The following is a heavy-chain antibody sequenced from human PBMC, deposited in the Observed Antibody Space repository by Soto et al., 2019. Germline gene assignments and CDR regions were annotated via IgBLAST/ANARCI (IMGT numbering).Heavy chain of an antibody. J-gene: IGHJ5*02. CDR1: GYTFTSYD. CDR3: ARRRAARPNWFDP. CDR2: MNPNSGNT. D-gene: IGHD6-6*01. Sequence: VKVSCKASGYTFTSYDINWVRQATGQGLEWMGWMNPNSGNTGYAQKFQGRVTMTRNTSISTAYMELSSLRSEDTAVYYCARRRAARPNWFDPWGQGTLVTVSS. V-gene: IGHV1-8*01.